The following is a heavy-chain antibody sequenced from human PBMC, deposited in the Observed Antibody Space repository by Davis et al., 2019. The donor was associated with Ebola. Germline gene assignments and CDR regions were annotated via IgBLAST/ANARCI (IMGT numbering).Heavy chain of an antibody. Sequence: GESLKISCTDSVITFSSYAMTSVRQAPGKGLEWVSAISGSGGSTYYAGSVKGRFTVSRDNSKKTMYLQMNSLRAEDTAVYYCARSGLSFGVVKYHYGMDVWGKGTTVTVSS. CDR3: ARSGLSFGVVKYHYGMDV. CDR1: VITFSSYA. CDR2: ISGSGGST. J-gene: IGHJ6*04. D-gene: IGHD3-3*01. V-gene: IGHV3-23*01.